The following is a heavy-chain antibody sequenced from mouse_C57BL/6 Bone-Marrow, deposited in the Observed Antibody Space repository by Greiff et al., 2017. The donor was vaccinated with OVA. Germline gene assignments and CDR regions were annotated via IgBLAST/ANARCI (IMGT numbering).Heavy chain of an antibody. CDR2: ISSGSSTI. CDR3: ARRYYGSSDYFDY. Sequence: EVHLVESGGGLVKPGGSLKLSCAASGFTFSDYGMHWVRQAPEKGLEWVAYISSGSSTIYYADTVKGRFTISRDNAKNTLFLQMTSLRSEDTAMYYCARRYYGSSDYFDYWGQGTTLTVSS. CDR1: GFTFSDYG. V-gene: IGHV5-17*01. J-gene: IGHJ2*01. D-gene: IGHD1-1*01.